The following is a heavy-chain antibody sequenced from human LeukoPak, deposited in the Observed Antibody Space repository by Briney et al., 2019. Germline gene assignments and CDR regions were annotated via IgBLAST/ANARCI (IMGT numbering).Heavy chain of an antibody. V-gene: IGHV3-23*01. D-gene: IGHD2-15*01. CDR3: AKGSTASGYYFDS. Sequence: GGSLRISCAASGFTFSSYAINWVRQAPGKGLEWVSAIVGSGGITYYADSVKGRFTISGDNSRNTVYLQMNSLRAEDTAVYFCAKGSTASGYYFDSWGQGTLVTVSS. CDR2: IVGSGGIT. CDR1: GFTFSSYA. J-gene: IGHJ4*02.